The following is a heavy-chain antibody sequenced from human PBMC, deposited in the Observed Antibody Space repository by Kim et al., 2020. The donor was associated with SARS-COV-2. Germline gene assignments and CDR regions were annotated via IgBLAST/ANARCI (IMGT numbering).Heavy chain of an antibody. V-gene: IGHV3-53*01. CDR2: IYSGGST. CDR1: GFTVSSNY. Sequence: GGSLRLSCAASGFTVSSNYMSWVRQAPGKGLEWVSVIYSGGSTYYADSVKGRFTISRDNSTNTLYLQLNSLRAEDTAVYYCARERIPRTFDYWGQGTLVTVSS. J-gene: IGHJ4*02. D-gene: IGHD1-7*01. CDR3: ARERIPRTFDY.